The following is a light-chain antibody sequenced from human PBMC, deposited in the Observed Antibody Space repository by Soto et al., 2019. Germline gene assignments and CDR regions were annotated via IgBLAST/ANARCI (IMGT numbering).Light chain of an antibody. J-gene: IGKJ4*01. CDR2: KAS. V-gene: IGKV1-5*03. Sequence: DIQMTQSPSTLSASVGDRVTITCRASQSISSWLAWYQQKPGKAPKLLIYKASTLESGVPSRFSGSGSGTEFTLTISSLQPDDFATYYCQQYDSYPLTFGGGAKVEIK. CDR3: QQYDSYPLT. CDR1: QSISSW.